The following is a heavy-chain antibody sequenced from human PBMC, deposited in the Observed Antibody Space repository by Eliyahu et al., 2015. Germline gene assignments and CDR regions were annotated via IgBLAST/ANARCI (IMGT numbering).Heavy chain of an antibody. J-gene: IGHJ3*02. CDR3: ARDGPRGWLLGPAAFDI. CDR2: ISSSSSYI. Sequence: GKGLEWVSSISSSSSYIYYADSVKGRFTISRDNAKNSLYLQMNSLRAEDTAVYYCARDGPRGWLLGPAAFDIWGQGTMVTVSS. V-gene: IGHV3-21*01. D-gene: IGHD3-22*01.